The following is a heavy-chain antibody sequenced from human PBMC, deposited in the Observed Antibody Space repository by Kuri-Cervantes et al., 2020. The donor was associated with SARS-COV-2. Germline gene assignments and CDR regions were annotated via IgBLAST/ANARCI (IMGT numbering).Heavy chain of an antibody. V-gene: IGHV4-39*07. J-gene: IGHJ6*03. Sequence: SETLSLTCTVSGGSISSSSYYWGWIRQPPGKGLEWIGSIYYSGSTYYNPSLKSRVTISVDTSKNQFSLKLSSVTAADTAVYYCARGCGEVYYDFWSGRRDYYYMDVWGKGTTVTVSS. CDR1: GGSISSSSYY. D-gene: IGHD3-3*01. CDR3: ARGCGEVYYDFWSGRRDYYYMDV. CDR2: IYYSGST.